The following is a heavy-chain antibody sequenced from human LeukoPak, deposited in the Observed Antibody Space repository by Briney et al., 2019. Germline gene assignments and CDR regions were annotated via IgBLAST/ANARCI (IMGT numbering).Heavy chain of an antibody. CDR3: ARVGYSNYVRYYYYYMDV. Sequence: GASVKVSCKASGYTFTGYYMHWVRQAPGQGLEWMGRINPNSGGTNYAQKFQGRVTMTRNTSISTAYMELSSLRSEDTAVYYCARVGYSNYVRYYYYYMDVWGKGTTVTVSS. D-gene: IGHD4-11*01. CDR1: GYTFTGYY. J-gene: IGHJ6*03. V-gene: IGHV1-2*06. CDR2: INPNSGGT.